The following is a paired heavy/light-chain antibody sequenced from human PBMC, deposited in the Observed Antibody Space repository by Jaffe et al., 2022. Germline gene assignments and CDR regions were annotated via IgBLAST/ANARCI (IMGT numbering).Light chain of an antibody. CDR1: QDISTS. CDR3: QQYINYPFI. J-gene: IGKJ3*01. V-gene: IGKV1-16*02. CDR2: AAS. Sequence: DIQMTQSPSSLSASVGDRVTITCRASQDISTSLAWFQQKPGKAPEALIYAASSLQSGVPSKFSGSGSGSDFTLTINNLQPEDVATYFCQQYINYPFIFGPGTKVDI.
Heavy chain of an antibody. CDR1: GFMFSDHH. D-gene: IGHD6-19*01. Sequence: EVQLVESGGGLVQPGGSLRLSCAASGFMFSDHHMDWVRQAPGKGLEWIARSRNKPSGHTTEYAASVRGRFTTSRDDSKNSFYLEMNSLKTDDTAVYYCSSSAVGNCHDHWGQGTLVTVSS. CDR2: SRNKPSGHTT. V-gene: IGHV3-72*01. CDR3: SSSAVGNCHDH. J-gene: IGHJ4*02.